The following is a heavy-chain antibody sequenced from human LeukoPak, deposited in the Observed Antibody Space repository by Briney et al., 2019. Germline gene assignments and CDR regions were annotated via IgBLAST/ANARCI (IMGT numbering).Heavy chain of an antibody. CDR1: GGSISSSSYY. J-gene: IGHJ5*02. CDR3: ARGGLGYCSSTSCFNWFDP. D-gene: IGHD2-2*01. CDR2: IYYSGST. V-gene: IGHV4-39*07. Sequence: PSETLSLTCTVSGGSISSSSYYWGWIRQPPGKGLEWIGSIYYSGSTYYNPSLKSRVTISVDTSKNQFSLKLSSVTAADTAVYYCARGGLGYCSSTSCFNWFDPWGQGTLVTVSS.